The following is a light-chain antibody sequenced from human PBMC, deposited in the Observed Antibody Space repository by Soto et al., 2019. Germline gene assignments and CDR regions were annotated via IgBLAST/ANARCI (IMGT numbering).Light chain of an antibody. CDR1: SSNIGNNY. J-gene: IGLJ2*01. CDR3: GTWDSSLSAVV. CDR2: DNN. Sequence: QAVVTQPPSVSAAPGQKVTISCSGRSSNIGNNYVSWYQQLPGTAPKVLIYDNNKRPSGIPDRFSGSKSGTSATLGITGLQTGDEADYYCGTWDSSLSAVVFGGGTKLTVL. V-gene: IGLV1-51*01.